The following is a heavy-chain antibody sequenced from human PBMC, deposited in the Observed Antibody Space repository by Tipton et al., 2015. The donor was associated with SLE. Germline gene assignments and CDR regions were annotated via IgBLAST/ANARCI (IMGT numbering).Heavy chain of an antibody. D-gene: IGHD3-3*01. V-gene: IGHV4-38-2*02. CDR1: GYSISSGYY. Sequence: TLSLTCTVSGYSISSGYYWGWIRQPPGKGLEWIGSIYHSGSTYYNPSLKSRVTISVDTSKNQFSLKLSSVTAADTAVYYCARAPLGSGYYQGYYFDYWGQGTLVTVSS. CDR3: ARAPLGSGYYQGYYFDY. J-gene: IGHJ4*02. CDR2: IYHSGST.